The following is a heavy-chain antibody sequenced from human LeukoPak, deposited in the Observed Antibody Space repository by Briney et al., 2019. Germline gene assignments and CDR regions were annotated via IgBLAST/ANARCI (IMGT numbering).Heavy chain of an antibody. V-gene: IGHV4-39*07. CDR2: IYYSGST. Sequence: SETLSLTCTVSGGSISNYYWGWIRQAPGKGLEWIGSIYYSGSTYYNPSLKSRVTISVDTSKNQFSLKLSSVTAADTAVYYCARAAAVADPFDYWGQGTLVTVSS. CDR3: ARAAAVADPFDY. D-gene: IGHD6-19*01. CDR1: GGSISNYY. J-gene: IGHJ4*02.